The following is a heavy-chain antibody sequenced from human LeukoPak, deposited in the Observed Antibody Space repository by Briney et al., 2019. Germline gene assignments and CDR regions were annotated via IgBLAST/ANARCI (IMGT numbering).Heavy chain of an antibody. CDR2: IYYSGST. D-gene: IGHD3-16*01. Sequence: PSETLSLTCTVSGGSISSSSYYWGWIRQPPGKGLEWIGSIYYSGSTYYNPSLKSRVTISVDTSKNQFSLKLSSVTAADTAVYYCARDGPRGKEGAYFDYWGQGTLVTVSS. V-gene: IGHV4-39*02. J-gene: IGHJ4*02. CDR3: ARDGPRGKEGAYFDY. CDR1: GGSISSSSYY.